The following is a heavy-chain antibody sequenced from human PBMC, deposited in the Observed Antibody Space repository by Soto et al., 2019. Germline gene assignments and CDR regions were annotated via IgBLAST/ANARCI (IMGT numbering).Heavy chain of an antibody. V-gene: IGHV1-69*13. CDR1: GGTFSSYA. CDR2: IIPIFGTA. J-gene: IGHJ3*02. D-gene: IGHD3-22*01. CDR3: ARGYYDSSGYLGNDAFDI. Sequence: SVKVSCKASGGTFSSYAISWVRQAPGQGLEWMGGIIPIFGTANYAQKFQGRVTITADESTSTAYMELSSLRSEDTAVYYCARGYYDSSGYLGNDAFDIWGQGTMVTVSS.